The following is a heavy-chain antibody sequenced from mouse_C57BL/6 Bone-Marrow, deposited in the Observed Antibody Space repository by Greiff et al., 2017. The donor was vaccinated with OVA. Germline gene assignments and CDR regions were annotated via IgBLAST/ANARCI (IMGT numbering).Heavy chain of an antibody. CDR1: GFSFNTYA. V-gene: IGHV10-1*01. Sequence: GGGLVQPKGSLKLPCAASGFSFNTYAMHWVRQAPGKGLEWVARIRSKSNNYATYYADSVKDRFTITRDDSESLLYLQMNNVKTEYTAMYYCVRHDVYWYFDVWGTGTTVTVTS. CDR3: VRHDVYWYFDV. CDR2: IRSKSNNYAT. J-gene: IGHJ1*03. D-gene: IGHD2-3*01.